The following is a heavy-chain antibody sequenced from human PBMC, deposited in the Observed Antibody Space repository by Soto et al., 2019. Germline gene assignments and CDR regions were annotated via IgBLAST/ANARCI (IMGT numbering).Heavy chain of an antibody. D-gene: IGHD3-3*01. Sequence: GGSLRLSCAASGFTFSSYSMNWFRQAPGKGLEWVSFISSSSSYIYYADSVKGRFTISRDNAKNSLYLQMNSLRAEDTAVYYCARDRGPSYDFWSGYQFDYWGQGTLVTVSS. J-gene: IGHJ4*02. CDR1: GFTFSSYS. CDR3: ARDRGPSYDFWSGYQFDY. CDR2: ISSSSSYI. V-gene: IGHV3-21*01.